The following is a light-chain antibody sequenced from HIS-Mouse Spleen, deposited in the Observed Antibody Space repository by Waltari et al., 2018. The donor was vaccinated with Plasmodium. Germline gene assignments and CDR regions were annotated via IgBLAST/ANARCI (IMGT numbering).Light chain of an antibody. J-gene: IGLJ2*01. V-gene: IGLV3-1*01. CDR3: QAWDSSTVV. CDR1: KLGYKY. CDR2: QDS. Sequence: SYELTQPPSVSVSPGQTASITCSGDKLGYKYACWYQQKPGQSPVLVIYQDSKRPSGIPWRLAGSNSGNTATLTISGTQAMDEADYYCQAWDSSTVVFGGGTKLTVL.